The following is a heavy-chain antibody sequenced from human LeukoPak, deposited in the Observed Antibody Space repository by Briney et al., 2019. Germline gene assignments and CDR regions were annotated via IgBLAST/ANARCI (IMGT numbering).Heavy chain of an antibody. CDR2: IYYSGST. CDR3: ARGRSGRSTSCSNFDY. D-gene: IGHD2-2*01. J-gene: IGHJ4*02. V-gene: IGHV4-28*03. CDR1: GYSISSSNW. Sequence: SDTLSLTCAVSGYSISSSNWWGWIRQPPGKGLEWIGYIYYSGSTYYNPSLKSRVTMSVDTSKNQFSLKLSSVTAVDTAVYYCARGRSGRSTSCSNFDYWGQGTLVTVSS.